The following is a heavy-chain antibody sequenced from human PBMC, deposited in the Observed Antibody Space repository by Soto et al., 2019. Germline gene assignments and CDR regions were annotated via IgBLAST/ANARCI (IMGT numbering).Heavy chain of an antibody. CDR2: INPSGST. V-gene: IGHV4-34*01. Sequence: ASETLSLTCAVSGDSFSCYYWIWIRQPPGKGLEWIGEINPSGSTNYNPSLKSRVTISVDTSKNQFSLKLSSVTAADTAVYYCERQEGYSNYYFYYGMDGWGQGTTVTVSS. J-gene: IGHJ6*02. CDR1: GDSFSCYY. CDR3: ERQEGYSNYYFYYGMDG. D-gene: IGHD4-4*01.